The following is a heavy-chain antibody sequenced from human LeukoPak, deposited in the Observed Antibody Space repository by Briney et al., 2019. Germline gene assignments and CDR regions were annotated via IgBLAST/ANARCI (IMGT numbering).Heavy chain of an antibody. CDR2: MNPNSGYT. CDR3: VRVVGAIDF. D-gene: IGHD1-26*01. Sequence: ASVKVSCKAYGYTFTSYDINWVRQATGQGLEWMGWMNPNSGYTGSAQKFQGRVTMTRNTPTSTAYMELSSLRSEDTAVYYCVRVVGAIDFWGQGTLVTVFS. J-gene: IGHJ4*02. V-gene: IGHV1-8*01. CDR1: GYTFTSYD.